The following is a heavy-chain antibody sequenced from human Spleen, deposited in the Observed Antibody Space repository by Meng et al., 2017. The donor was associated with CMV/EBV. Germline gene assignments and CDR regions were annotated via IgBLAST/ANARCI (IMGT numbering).Heavy chain of an antibody. CDR2: IRKKANSYTT. V-gene: IGHV3-72*01. J-gene: IGHJ4*02. CDR1: GFTFSDYG. D-gene: IGHD5/OR15-5a*01. CDR3: ARRGLVSDFLDF. Sequence: GESLKISCAASGFTFSDYGMHWVRQAPGEGLEWVGRIRKKANSYTTDYVASVRGRLIISRDDSKNSLYLQMNSLKTEDTAVYYCARRGLVSDFLDFWGQGTLVTVSS.